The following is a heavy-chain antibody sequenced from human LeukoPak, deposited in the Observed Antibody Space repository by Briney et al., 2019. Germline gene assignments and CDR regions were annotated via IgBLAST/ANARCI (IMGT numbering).Heavy chain of an antibody. CDR3: ARSFTVVTHYFDY. Sequence: GGSLRLSCAASGFTFSSYGMHWVSQAPGKGLEWVAFIRYDGSNKYYADSVKGRFTISRDNSKNTLYLQMNSLRAEDTAVYYCARSFTVVTHYFDYWGQGTLVTVSS. D-gene: IGHD4-23*01. V-gene: IGHV3-30*02. CDR1: GFTFSSYG. J-gene: IGHJ4*02. CDR2: IRYDGSNK.